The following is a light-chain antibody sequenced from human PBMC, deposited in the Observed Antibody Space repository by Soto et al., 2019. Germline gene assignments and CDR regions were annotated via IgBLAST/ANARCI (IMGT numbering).Light chain of an antibody. CDR3: CSYADSSTYV. J-gene: IGLJ1*01. CDR2: EDT. CDR1: SSDVGNYNL. V-gene: IGLV2-23*01. Sequence: QSALTQTASVSGSPGQSITISCTGTSSDVGNYNLVSWYQQHPGKAPKLIIYEDTKRPSGVSNRFSGSKSGNTASLTISGLQAEDEADYYCCSYADSSTYVFGTGTKVTVL.